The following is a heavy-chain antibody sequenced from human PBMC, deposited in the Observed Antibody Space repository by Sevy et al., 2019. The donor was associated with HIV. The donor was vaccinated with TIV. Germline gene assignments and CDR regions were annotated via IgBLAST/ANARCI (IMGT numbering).Heavy chain of an antibody. CDR3: ARGYPPWGDHDAFDI. CDR2: INPNSGGT. J-gene: IGHJ3*02. D-gene: IGHD2-21*02. V-gene: IGHV1-2*02. Sequence: ASVKVSCKASGYTFTGYYMHWVRQAPGQGLEWMGWINPNSGGTNYAQKFQGRVTMTRDTSISTAYMELSRLRSDDTAGYYGARGYPPWGDHDAFDIWGQGTMVTVSS. CDR1: GYTFTGYY.